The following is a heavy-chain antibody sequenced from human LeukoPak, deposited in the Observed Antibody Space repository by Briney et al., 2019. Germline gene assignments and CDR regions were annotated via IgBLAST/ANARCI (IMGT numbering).Heavy chain of an antibody. CDR2: INSDGSST. V-gene: IGHV3-74*01. J-gene: IGHJ4*02. D-gene: IGHD3-16*01. CDR1: GFTFSSYW. Sequence: PGGSLRLSCAASGFTFSSYWMHWVRQAPGKGLVWVPRINSDGSSTSYADSVKGRFTISRDNTKNTLYLQMNSPRAEDTAVYYCARDGGSASRGFDYWGQGTLVTVSS. CDR3: ARDGGSASRGFDY.